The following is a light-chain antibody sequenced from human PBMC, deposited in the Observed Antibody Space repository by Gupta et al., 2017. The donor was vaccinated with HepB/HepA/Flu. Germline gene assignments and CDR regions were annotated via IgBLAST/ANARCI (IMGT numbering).Light chain of an antibody. CDR2: EVS. CDR1: SSDVGGYNY. CDR3: SSYAGSNTLI. V-gene: IGLV2-8*01. J-gene: IGLJ2*01. Sequence: QSALTQPPSAPGPPGPSVTISCAGTSSDVGGYNYVSWHQQHPAKAPKLMFYEVSRRPAGVPDRFSGSKSGNTASLPFSGLQAEDEADYYCSSYAGSNTLIFGGGTKLTVL.